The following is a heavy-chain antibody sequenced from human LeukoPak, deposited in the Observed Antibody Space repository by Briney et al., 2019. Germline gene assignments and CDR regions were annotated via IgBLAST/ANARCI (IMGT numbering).Heavy chain of an antibody. V-gene: IGHV1-2*02. Sequence: GASVKVSCKASGYTFSDYYMHWVRQAPGQGLEWMGWINPNSGGTNYAQKFQGRVTMTRDMSISTAYMDVSRLTSDDTAVYYCARATIADSSTYYIDYWGLGTLVTVSS. J-gene: IGHJ4*02. D-gene: IGHD3-22*01. CDR2: INPNSGGT. CDR3: ARATIADSSTYYIDY. CDR1: GYTFSDYY.